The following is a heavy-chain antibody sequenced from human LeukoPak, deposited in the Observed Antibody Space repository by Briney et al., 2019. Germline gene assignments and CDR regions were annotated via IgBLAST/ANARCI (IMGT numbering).Heavy chain of an antibody. D-gene: IGHD3-22*01. CDR1: GFTFSSYA. CDR3: AKDPTYYYDSSGYPPDY. CDR2: ISGSGGST. V-gene: IGHV3-23*01. Sequence: GGSLRLSCAASGFTFSSYAMSWVRQAPGKGLEWVSAISGSGGSTYYADSVKGRFTISRDNSKNTLYLQMSSLRAEDTAVYHCAKDPTYYYDSSGYPPDYWGQGTLVTVSS. J-gene: IGHJ4*02.